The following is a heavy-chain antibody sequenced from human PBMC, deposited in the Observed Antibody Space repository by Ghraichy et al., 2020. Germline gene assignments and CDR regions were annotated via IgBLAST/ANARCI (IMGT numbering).Heavy chain of an antibody. Sequence: SGPTLVKPTQTLTLTCTFSGFSLSTSGVGVGWIRQPPGKALEWLALIYWNDDKRYSPSLKSRLTITKDTSKNQVVLTMTNMDPVDTATYYCAHGSDSWSYYYYGMDVWGQGTTVTVSS. CDR1: GFSLSTSGVG. V-gene: IGHV2-5*01. J-gene: IGHJ6*02. D-gene: IGHD6-13*01. CDR2: IYWNDDK. CDR3: AHGSDSWSYYYYGMDV.